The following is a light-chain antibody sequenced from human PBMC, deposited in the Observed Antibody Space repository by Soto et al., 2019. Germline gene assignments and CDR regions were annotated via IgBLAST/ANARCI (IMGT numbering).Light chain of an antibody. V-gene: IGKV3D-15*01. CDR3: QQYAYWPET. J-gene: IGKJ1*01. Sequence: IVMTQSPATLSVSPGERATLCCRAGQSVNINLAWYQQKPGQAPRLLIYGTSTRATGVPARFSGSGSGTNFTLAISSLQSEDFAVYYCQQYAYWPETFGQGTKVDIK. CDR1: QSVNIN. CDR2: GTS.